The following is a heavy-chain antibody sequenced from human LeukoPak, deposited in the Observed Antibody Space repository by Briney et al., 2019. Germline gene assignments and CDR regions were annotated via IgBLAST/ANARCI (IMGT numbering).Heavy chain of an antibody. CDR3: ARWGDDFWRTKTEDY. D-gene: IGHD3-3*01. V-gene: IGHV3-23*01. CDR1: GLIFSSYA. J-gene: IGHJ4*02. CDR2: ISPSASHT. Sequence: PGGSLRLSCAASGLIFSSYAMSWVRQRPGRGLESVAAISPSASHTYYADSVKGRFTISRDNSKKTVFLQMNSLRAEDTAIYYCARWGDDFWRTKTEDYWGQGTLVTVSS.